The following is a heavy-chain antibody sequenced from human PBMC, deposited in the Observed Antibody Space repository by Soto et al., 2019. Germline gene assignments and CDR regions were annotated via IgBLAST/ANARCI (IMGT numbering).Heavy chain of an antibody. CDR1: GYTFTSYY. D-gene: IGHD2-15*01. V-gene: IGHV1-46*01. J-gene: IGHJ3*02. CDR2: INPSGGST. Sequence: QVQLVQSGAEVKKPGASVKVSCKASGYTFTSYYMHWVRQAPGQGLEWMGIINPSGGSTSYAQKCRGRVTMTRDTSTSTGYMELSSLRSEDTAVYYCARDPLGSPGAFDIWGQGTMVTVSS. CDR3: ARDPLGSPGAFDI.